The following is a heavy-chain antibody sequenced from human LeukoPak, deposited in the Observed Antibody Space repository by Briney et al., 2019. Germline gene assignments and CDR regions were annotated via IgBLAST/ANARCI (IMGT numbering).Heavy chain of an antibody. J-gene: IGHJ4*02. Sequence: GGSLRLSCAASGFTFSSYSMNWVRQAPGKGLEWVSSISSSSSYIYYADSVKGRFTISRDNAKNSLYLQMNNLRAEDTAVYYCARAGYSSGWCFDYWGQGTLVTVSS. CDR3: ARAGYSSGWCFDY. V-gene: IGHV3-21*01. CDR1: GFTFSSYS. CDR2: ISSSSSYI. D-gene: IGHD6-19*01.